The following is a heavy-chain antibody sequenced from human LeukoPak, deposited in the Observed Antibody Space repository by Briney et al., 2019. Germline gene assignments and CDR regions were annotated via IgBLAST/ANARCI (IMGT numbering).Heavy chain of an antibody. CDR3: ARVGRRGVIARDWFDP. CDR2: INAGNGNT. CDR1: GYTFTSYA. Sequence: GASVKVSCRASGYTFTSYAMHWVRQAPGQRLEWMGWINAGNGNTKYSQEFQGRVTMTRNTSISTAYMELSSLRSEDTAVYYCARVGRRGVIARDWFDPWGQGTLVTVSS. D-gene: IGHD3-16*02. J-gene: IGHJ5*02. V-gene: IGHV1-3*03.